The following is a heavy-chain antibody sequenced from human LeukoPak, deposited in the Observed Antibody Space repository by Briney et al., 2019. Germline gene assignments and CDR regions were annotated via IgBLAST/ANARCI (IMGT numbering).Heavy chain of an antibody. D-gene: IGHD2-2*01. J-gene: IGHJ4*02. V-gene: IGHV3-30*02. CDR2: IRYDGSNK. CDR3: AKEWEHIVVVPAAILDY. CDR1: GFTFSSYG. Sequence: GGSLRLSXAASGFTFSSYGMHWVRQAPGKGLEWVAFIRYDGSNKYYADSVKGRFTISRDNSKNTLYLQMNSLRAEDTAVYYCAKEWEHIVVVPAAILDYWGQGTLVTVSS.